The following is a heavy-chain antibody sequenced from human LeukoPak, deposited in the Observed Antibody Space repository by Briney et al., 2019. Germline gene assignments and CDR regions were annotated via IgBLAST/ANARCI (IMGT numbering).Heavy chain of an antibody. V-gene: IGHV3-23*01. CDR1: GFTFSDHY. Sequence: GGSLRLSCAVSGFTFSDHYMDWVRQAPGKGLEWVSAISENGGDRKYAASVKGRFTISRDNSKNTLYLQMNSLRVEDTAIYYCGKDWKVDYWGQGGLVSVSS. CDR2: ISENGGDR. CDR3: GKDWKVDY. D-gene: IGHD1-1*01. J-gene: IGHJ4*02.